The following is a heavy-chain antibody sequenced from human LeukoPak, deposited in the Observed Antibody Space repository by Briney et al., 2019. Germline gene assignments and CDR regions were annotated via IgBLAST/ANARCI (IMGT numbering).Heavy chain of an antibody. CDR1: XFTFSSYG. CDR3: AREASDAFDI. CDR2: IWYDGSNK. J-gene: IGHJ3*02. Sequence: GGSLRLSCAASXFTFSSYGMHWVRQAPGKGLEWVALIWYDGSNKNYADSVKGRFTISRDNSKNTLFLQMNSLRAEDTAVYYCAREASDAFDIWGQGTMVTVSS. V-gene: IGHV3-33*08.